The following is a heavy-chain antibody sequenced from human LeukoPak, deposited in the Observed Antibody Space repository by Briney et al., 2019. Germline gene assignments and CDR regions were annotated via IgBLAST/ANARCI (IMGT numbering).Heavy chain of an antibody. CDR1: GFSFSTYW. Sequence: PGGSLRLSCAASGFSFSTYWMHWVRQVPGTGLVWVSRTNTDGSITDYADSVKGRFTISRDNAKNSLYLQMNSLRAEDTAVYYCARAGYSNYGMDVWGQGTTVTVSS. V-gene: IGHV3-74*01. J-gene: IGHJ6*02. CDR2: TNTDGSIT. CDR3: ARAGYSNYGMDV.